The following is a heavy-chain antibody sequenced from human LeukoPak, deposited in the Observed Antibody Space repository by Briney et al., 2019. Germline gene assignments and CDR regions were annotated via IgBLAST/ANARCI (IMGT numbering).Heavy chain of an antibody. CDR2: ISSSSSYI. CDR1: GFTFSSYS. J-gene: IGHJ4*02. CDR3: ARRALSIAVAGNIDY. Sequence: GGSLRLSCAASGFTFSSYSMNWVRQAPGKGLEWVSSISSSSSYIYYADSVKGRFTISRDNAKNSLYLQMNSLRAEDTAVYYCARRALSIAVAGNIDYWGQGTLVTVSS. V-gene: IGHV3-21*01. D-gene: IGHD6-19*01.